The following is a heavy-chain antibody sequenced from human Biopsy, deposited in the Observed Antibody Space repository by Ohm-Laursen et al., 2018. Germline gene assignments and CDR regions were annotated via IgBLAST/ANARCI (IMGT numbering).Heavy chain of an antibody. D-gene: IGHD2/OR15-2a*01. CDR1: GYTFTSYD. CDR3: ARVFCTSTTCYGLLDN. CDR2: ISPYNDKT. Sequence: SSVKVSCKASGYTFTSYDISWVRQAPGQGLEWMGWISPYNDKTSYPPKLQDRVTMTADASTNTAHMELRSLRSDDTAVYYCARVFCTSTTCYGLLDNWGQGTVVTVSS. J-gene: IGHJ4*02. V-gene: IGHV1-18*01.